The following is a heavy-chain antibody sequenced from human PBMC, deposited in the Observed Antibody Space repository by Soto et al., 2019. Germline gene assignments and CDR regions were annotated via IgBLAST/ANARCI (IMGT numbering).Heavy chain of an antibody. D-gene: IGHD1-1*01. CDR3: ARGRYGDY. J-gene: IGHJ4*02. V-gene: IGHV1-18*01. Sequence: QVHLVQSGAEVKKPGASVKVSCKASGYTFTSYGNTWVRQAPGQGLEWMGWISAHNGNTDYAQNLQGRVIVTRAPSTSTAYMELSSLRSDDTAVYYCARGRYGDYWGQGALVTVSS. CDR2: ISAHNGNT. CDR1: GYTFTSYG.